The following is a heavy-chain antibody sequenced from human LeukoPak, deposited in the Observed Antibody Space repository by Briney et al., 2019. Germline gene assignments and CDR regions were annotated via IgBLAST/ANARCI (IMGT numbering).Heavy chain of an antibody. J-gene: IGHJ3*02. CDR3: ARDYYDSSGFGAFDI. Sequence: ASVKVSCKASGYTFTAYYMHWVRQAPGQGLEWMGWINPNSGGTNYAQKFQGRVTMTRDTSISTAYMELSRLRSDDTAVYYCARDYYDSSGFGAFDIWGQGTMVTISS. D-gene: IGHD3-22*01. V-gene: IGHV1-2*02. CDR2: INPNSGGT. CDR1: GYTFTAYY.